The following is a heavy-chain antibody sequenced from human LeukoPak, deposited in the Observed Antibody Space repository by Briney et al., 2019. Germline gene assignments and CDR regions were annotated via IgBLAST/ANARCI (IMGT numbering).Heavy chain of an antibody. Sequence: GGSLRLSCAASGFTFSSYSMNWVRQAPGKGLEWVSYIRSSSSTIYYADSVKGRFTISRDNAKNSLYLQMNSLRAEDTAVYYCARDGPYSGSYDYWGQGTLVTVSS. CDR2: IRSSSSTI. CDR3: ARDGPYSGSYDY. J-gene: IGHJ4*02. D-gene: IGHD1-26*01. V-gene: IGHV3-48*04. CDR1: GFTFSSYS.